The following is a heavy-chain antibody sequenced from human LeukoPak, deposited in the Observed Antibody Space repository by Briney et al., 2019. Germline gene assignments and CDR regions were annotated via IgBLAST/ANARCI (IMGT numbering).Heavy chain of an antibody. CDR2: INSDGSST. J-gene: IGHJ4*02. V-gene: IGHV3-74*01. CDR3: ASRGYCSGGSCFNNYYFDY. D-gene: IGHD2-15*01. Sequence: GGSLRLSCAASGFTFSSYWMHWVRQAPGKGLVWVSRINSDGSSTSYADSVKGRFTISRDNAKNTLYLQMNSLRAEDTAVYYCASRGYCSGGSCFNNYYFDYWGQGTLVTVSS. CDR1: GFTFSSYW.